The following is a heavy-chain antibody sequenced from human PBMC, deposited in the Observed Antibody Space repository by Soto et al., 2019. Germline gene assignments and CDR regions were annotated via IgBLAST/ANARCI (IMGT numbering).Heavy chain of an antibody. Sequence: GGSLRLSCAASGFIFSSYGMYWVRQAPGKGLEWVAVISYDGNNKDYLDSVKGRFTISRDNSKNALYLQMNSLRAEDTAVYYCAKDLNYGTGSYYADYWGQGTLVTVSS. CDR3: AKDLNYGTGSYYADY. CDR1: GFIFSSYG. CDR2: ISYDGNNK. J-gene: IGHJ4*02. V-gene: IGHV3-30*18. D-gene: IGHD3-10*01.